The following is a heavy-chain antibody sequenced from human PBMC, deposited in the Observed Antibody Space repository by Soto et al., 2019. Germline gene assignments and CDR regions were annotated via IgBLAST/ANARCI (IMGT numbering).Heavy chain of an antibody. Sequence: SVKVSCKASGGTFSSYTISWVRQAPGQGLEWMGRIIPILGIANYAQKFQGRVTITADKSTSTAYMELSSLRSEDTAVYYCASGYCTNGVCYDTYYYYYYMDVWGKGTTVTVSS. CDR3: ASGYCTNGVCYDTYYYYYYMDV. CDR2: IIPILGIA. CDR1: GGTFSSYT. V-gene: IGHV1-69*02. J-gene: IGHJ6*03. D-gene: IGHD2-8*01.